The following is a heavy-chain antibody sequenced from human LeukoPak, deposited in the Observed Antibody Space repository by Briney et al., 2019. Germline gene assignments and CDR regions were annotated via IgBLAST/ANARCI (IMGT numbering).Heavy chain of an antibody. J-gene: IGHJ4*02. CDR1: GGSFRGYY. CDR2: SNHSGST. Sequence: SETLSLTCPVYGGSFRGYYWSRIREPPGKGLDWTGDSNHSGSTNYNPSLKSRVTISVDTSKNQFSLKLSSVTAADTAVYYCARGSHSMVRGVPSYYFDYWGQGTLVTVSS. V-gene: IGHV4-34*01. CDR3: ARGSHSMVRGVPSYYFDY. D-gene: IGHD3-10*01.